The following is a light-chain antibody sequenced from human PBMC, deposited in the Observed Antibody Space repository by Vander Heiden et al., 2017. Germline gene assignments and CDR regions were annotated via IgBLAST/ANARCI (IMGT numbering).Light chain of an antibody. CDR1: SSDVGSYNL. CDR2: EGS. V-gene: IGLV2-23*01. CDR3: CSYAGSGYV. Sequence: QSALTQPASVSGSPGQSITISCTGTSSDVGSYNLVSWYQQHPGKAPNLMIYEGSKRPSGVSNRFSGSKSGNTASLTISGLQAEDEADYYCCSYAGSGYVFGTGTKVTVL. J-gene: IGLJ1*01.